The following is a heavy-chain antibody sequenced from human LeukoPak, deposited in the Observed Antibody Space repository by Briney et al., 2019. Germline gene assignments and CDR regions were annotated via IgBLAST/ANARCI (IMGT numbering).Heavy chain of an antibody. D-gene: IGHD3-22*01. V-gene: IGHV4-59*01. Sequence: SETLSLTCTVSGGSISIYYWSWIRQPPGKGLEWIGYIYYSGSTNYNPSLKSRVTISVDTSKNQYSLKLSSVTAADTAVYYCARDQLYYDSSGYAFDIWGQGTMVTVSS. CDR1: GGSISIYY. CDR3: ARDQLYYDSSGYAFDI. CDR2: IYYSGST. J-gene: IGHJ3*02.